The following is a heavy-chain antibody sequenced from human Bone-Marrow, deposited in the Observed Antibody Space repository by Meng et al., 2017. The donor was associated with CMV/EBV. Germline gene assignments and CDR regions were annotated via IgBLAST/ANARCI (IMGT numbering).Heavy chain of an antibody. V-gene: IGHV1-2*02. CDR1: TFTSYG. D-gene: IGHD2-2*01. Sequence: TFTSYGISWVRQAPGQGLEWMGWINPNSGGTNYAQKFQGRVTMTRDTSISTAYMELSRLRSDDTAVYYCARIPKKYCSSTSCYLGWDYWGQGTLVTVSS. J-gene: IGHJ4*02. CDR2: INPNSGGT. CDR3: ARIPKKYCSSTSCYLGWDY.